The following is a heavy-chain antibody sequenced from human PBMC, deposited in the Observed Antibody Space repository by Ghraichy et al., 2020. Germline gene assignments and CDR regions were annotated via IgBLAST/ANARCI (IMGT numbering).Heavy chain of an antibody. V-gene: IGHV4-59*01. CDR3: ARGGGGTWYYFDY. J-gene: IGHJ4*02. CDR2: IYPSASTDYNPSLSGNT. CDR1: GGSISPDY. Sequence: SETLSLTCIVSGGSISPDYWTWIRQPPGKGLEWIGYIYPSASTDYNPSLSGNTNYNPSLKSRVTMSVDTSKNQIYLVLSSVTAADTALYYCARGGGGTWYYFDYWGQGTLVTVSS. D-gene: IGHD2-15*01.